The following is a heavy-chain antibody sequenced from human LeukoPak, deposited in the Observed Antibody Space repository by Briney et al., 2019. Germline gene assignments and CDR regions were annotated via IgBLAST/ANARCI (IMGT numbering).Heavy chain of an antibody. J-gene: IGHJ3*02. CDR2: IYYSGST. V-gene: IGHV4-59*12. CDR1: GGSISSYY. D-gene: IGHD5-18*01. Sequence: SETLSLTCTVSGGSISSYYWSWIRQPPGKGLEWIGYIYYSGSTNYNPSLKSRVTISVDTSKNQFSLKLSSLTAADTAVYYCARDLGGYGDAFDIWGQGTMVTVSS. CDR3: ARDLGGYGDAFDI.